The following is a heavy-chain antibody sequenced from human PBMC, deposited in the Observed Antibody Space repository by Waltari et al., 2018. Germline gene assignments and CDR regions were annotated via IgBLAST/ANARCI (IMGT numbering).Heavy chain of an antibody. V-gene: IGHV4-39*01. Sequence: QLQLQESGQGLVKPSETLSLTCSVSVVSIPSNRHSWGWIRQPPGQGLEWIGTMSYSGATYSSPSLESRVTVSRDTSKNQLSLKLVSVTAADTAVYYCATYIGASVGTAAFDVWGQGTMVTVSS. CDR1: VVSIPSNRHS. CDR2: MSYSGAT. J-gene: IGHJ3*01. D-gene: IGHD5-12*01. CDR3: ATYIGASVGTAAFDV.